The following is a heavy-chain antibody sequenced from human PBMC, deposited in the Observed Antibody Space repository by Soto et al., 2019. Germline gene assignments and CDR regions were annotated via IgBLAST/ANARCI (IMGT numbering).Heavy chain of an antibody. J-gene: IGHJ4*02. CDR1: GFTFSSYA. V-gene: IGHV3-23*01. D-gene: IGHD3-16*02. Sequence: GSLRLSCAASGFTFSSYAMSWVRQAPGKGLERVSAISGSGGSTYYADSVKGRFTISRDNSKNTLYLQMNSLRAEDTAVYYCAKDQSALHLGELSPRGYYFDYWGQGTLVTVSS. CDR2: ISGSGGST. CDR3: AKDQSALHLGELSPRGYYFDY.